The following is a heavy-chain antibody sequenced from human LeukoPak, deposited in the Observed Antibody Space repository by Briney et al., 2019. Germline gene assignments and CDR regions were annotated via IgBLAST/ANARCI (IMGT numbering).Heavy chain of an antibody. CDR1: GGSISSSNW. Sequence: SETLSLTCAVSGGSISSSNWWSWARQPPGKGLEWIGEIYHSGSTNYNPSLKSRVTISVDKSKNQFSLKLSSVTAADTAVYYCARASTTVWAFDIWGQGTMVTVSS. J-gene: IGHJ3*02. V-gene: IGHV4-4*02. D-gene: IGHD4-17*01. CDR3: ARASTTVWAFDI. CDR2: IYHSGST.